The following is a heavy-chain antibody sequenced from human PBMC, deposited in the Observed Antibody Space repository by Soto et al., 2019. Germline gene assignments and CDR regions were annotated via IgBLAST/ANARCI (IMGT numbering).Heavy chain of an antibody. Sequence: SVKVSCKASGGTFSSYTISWVRQAPGQGLEWMGRIIPILGIANYAQKFQGRVTITADKSTSTAYMELSSLRSEDTAVYYCATRQYDILSGYYYYYYMDVWGKGTTVTVSS. J-gene: IGHJ6*03. CDR3: ATRQYDILSGYYYYYYMDV. V-gene: IGHV1-69*02. CDR1: GGTFSSYT. D-gene: IGHD3-9*01. CDR2: IIPILGIA.